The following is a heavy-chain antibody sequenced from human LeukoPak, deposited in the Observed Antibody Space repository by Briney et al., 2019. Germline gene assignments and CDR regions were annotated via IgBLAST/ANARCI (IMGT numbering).Heavy chain of an antibody. CDR1: GGSFSGYY. CDR3: ARQGGSGSYYMTSFDP. D-gene: IGHD3-10*01. J-gene: IGHJ5*02. Sequence: SETLSLTCAVYGGSFSGYYWSWLRQPPGKGLEWVGEINHSGSTNYNPSLKRRVTISVDTSKNQFSLKLSSVTAADTAVYYCARQGGSGSYYMTSFDPWGQGTLVTVSS. CDR2: INHSGST. V-gene: IGHV4-34*01.